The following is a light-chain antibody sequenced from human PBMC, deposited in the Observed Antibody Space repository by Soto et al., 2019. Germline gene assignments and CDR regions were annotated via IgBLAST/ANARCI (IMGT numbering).Light chain of an antibody. V-gene: IGKV1-39*01. CDR2: AAS. J-gene: IGKJ4*01. Sequence: DIPMTQSPSSLSASVGDRVSITCRASQSISNYLNWYQQKPGKVPKLLIYAASSLQSGVPSRFSGSGSGTDFTLTISSLQPEDFATYFCQQSYSTPLTFGGGTKVEIQ. CDR3: QQSYSTPLT. CDR1: QSISNY.